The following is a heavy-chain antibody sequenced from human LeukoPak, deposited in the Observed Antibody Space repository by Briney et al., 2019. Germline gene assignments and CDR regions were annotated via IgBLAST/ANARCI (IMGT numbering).Heavy chain of an antibody. CDR3: ARLGAGPTYYDFWSGYSSFYFDY. J-gene: IGHJ4*02. D-gene: IGHD3-3*01. Sequence: PSETLSLTCTVSGGSISTYYWNWIRQPPGKGLEWIGYIYHSGSTNYNPSLQSRVTISVDTSKNQFSLKLSSVTAADTAVYYCARLGAGPTYYDFWSGYSSFYFDYWGQGTLVTVSS. CDR1: GGSISTYY. V-gene: IGHV4-59*08. CDR2: IYHSGST.